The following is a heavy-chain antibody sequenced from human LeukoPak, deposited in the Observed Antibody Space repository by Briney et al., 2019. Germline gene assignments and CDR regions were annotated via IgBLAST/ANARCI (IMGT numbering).Heavy chain of an antibody. V-gene: IGHV4-4*07. CDR3: ARGSSGWYSTDY. J-gene: IGHJ4*02. Sequence: PSETLSLTCTVSGGSINNYYWSWIRQPAGKGLEWIGRIYSSGSTNYNPSLQSRVTMSVDTSKNQFSLKLSSVTAADTAVYYCARGSSGWYSTDYWGQGTLVTASS. D-gene: IGHD6-19*01. CDR2: IYSSGST. CDR1: GGSINNYY.